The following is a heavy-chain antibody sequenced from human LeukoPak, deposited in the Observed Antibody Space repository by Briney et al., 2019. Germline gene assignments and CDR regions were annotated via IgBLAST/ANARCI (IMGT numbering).Heavy chain of an antibody. CDR3: GKTTVGYSSGQKPAWPVDY. D-gene: IGHD5-18*01. J-gene: IGHJ4*02. CDR2: IFGSGGSP. Sequence: GGSLRLSCEASGYTFGSHAMYWVRQAPGKGLEWVAGIFGSGGSPHYADSVKGRFTISRDNSRNTVYLQINSLRADDTAVYYCGKTTVGYSSGQKPAWPVDYWGQGTLVTVSS. V-gene: IGHV3-23*01. CDR1: GYTFGSHA.